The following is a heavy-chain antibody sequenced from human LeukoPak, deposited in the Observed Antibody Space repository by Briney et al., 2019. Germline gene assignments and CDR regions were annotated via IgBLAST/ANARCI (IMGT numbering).Heavy chain of an antibody. CDR3: ARLYGSGSNYFDY. D-gene: IGHD3-10*01. J-gene: IGHJ4*02. Sequence: SETLSLTCAVSGGSISSSNWWSWVRQPPGKGLEWIGYIYYSGSTYYNPSLRSRVTISVDTSKNQFSLKVSSVTAADTAVYYCARLYGSGSNYFDYWSQGTLVTVSS. CDR2: IYYSGST. CDR1: GGSISSSNW. V-gene: IGHV4-4*02.